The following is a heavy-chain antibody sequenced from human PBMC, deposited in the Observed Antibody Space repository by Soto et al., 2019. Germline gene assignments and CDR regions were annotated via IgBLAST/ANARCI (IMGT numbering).Heavy chain of an antibody. V-gene: IGHV4-59*01. J-gene: IGHJ6*02. D-gene: IGHD3-22*01. Sequence: SETLSLTCTVSGVSISNYYWTWIRQPPGKGLEWIGYIYYSGSTNYNPSLKSRVTISVDTSKNKFSLKLSSVTAADTAVYYCAREGYSSGYYYYYGMDVWGQGTTVTVSS. CDR2: IYYSGST. CDR3: AREGYSSGYYYYYGMDV. CDR1: GVSISNYY.